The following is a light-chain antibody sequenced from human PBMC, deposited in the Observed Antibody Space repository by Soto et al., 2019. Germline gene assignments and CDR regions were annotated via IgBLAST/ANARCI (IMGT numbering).Light chain of an antibody. CDR3: GSWDSSLSAYV. J-gene: IGLJ1*01. CDR1: ISNIGGNS. CDR2: DDN. Sequence: QYLLNLPPSVSAAPGQKFTISCSGSISNIGGNSVSWYQQLPGTAPKLLIYDDNKRPSGIPDRFSGSKSGTSATLGITGFQTGDEADYYCGSWDSSLSAYVFGTGTKVTVL. V-gene: IGLV1-51*01.